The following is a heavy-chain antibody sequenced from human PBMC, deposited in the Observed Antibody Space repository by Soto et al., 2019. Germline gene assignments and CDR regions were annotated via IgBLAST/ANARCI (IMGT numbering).Heavy chain of an antibody. J-gene: IGHJ4*02. CDR2: INPNSGGT. CDR3: ARTIGYCSSTSCYDPSSFDY. CDR1: GYTFTGYY. V-gene: IGHV1-2*04. D-gene: IGHD2-2*01. Sequence: GASVKVSCKASGYTFTGYYMHWVRQAPGQGLEWMGWINPNSGGTNYAQKFQGWVTMTRDTSISTAYLELSRLRSDDTAVYYCARTIGYCSSTSCYDPSSFDYWGQGTLVTVSS.